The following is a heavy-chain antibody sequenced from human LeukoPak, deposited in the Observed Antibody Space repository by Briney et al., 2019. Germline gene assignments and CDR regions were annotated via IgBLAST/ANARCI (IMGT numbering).Heavy chain of an antibody. D-gene: IGHD1-26*01. CDR3: AADMWVVGGSFDY. V-gene: IGHV1-58*02. CDR1: GFTFTSSA. J-gene: IGHJ4*02. Sequence: SVKVSCKASGFTFTSSAMQCVRQARGQRLEWIGWIAVGGGNTNYAHRFQERVTITRDMSTSTAYTELSGLRSEAPPVYFSAADMWVVGGSFDYWGQGTLVTVSS. CDR2: IAVGGGNT.